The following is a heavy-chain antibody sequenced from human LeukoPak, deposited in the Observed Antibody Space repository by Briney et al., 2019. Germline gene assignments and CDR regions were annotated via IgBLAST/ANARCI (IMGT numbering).Heavy chain of an antibody. CDR2: INPDSGGT. D-gene: IGHD3-10*01. CDR3: AKDYYGSGSYVDY. CDR1: GYTFTGYY. V-gene: IGHV1-2*02. J-gene: IGHJ4*02. Sequence: ASVKVSCKASGYTFTGYYMHWVGQAPGQGLEWMGWINPDSGGTTYTQKFQGRATMTRDTSISTAYMELSRLTSDDTAVYYCAKDYYGSGSYVDYWGQGTLVTVSS.